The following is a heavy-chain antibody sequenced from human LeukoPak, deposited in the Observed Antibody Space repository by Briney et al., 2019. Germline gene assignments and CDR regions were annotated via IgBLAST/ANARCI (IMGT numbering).Heavy chain of an antibody. CDR2: ISSSSSYI. D-gene: IGHD2-2*01. CDR1: GFTFSSYS. Sequence: GGSLRLSCAASGFTFSSYSMNWVRQAPGKGLEWVSSISSSSSYIYYADSVKGRFTISRDNAKNSLYLQMNSLRAEDTAVYYCARDSAVRYCSSTSCYAGWDYFQHWGQGTLVTVSS. J-gene: IGHJ1*01. V-gene: IGHV3-21*01. CDR3: ARDSAVRYCSSTSCYAGWDYFQH.